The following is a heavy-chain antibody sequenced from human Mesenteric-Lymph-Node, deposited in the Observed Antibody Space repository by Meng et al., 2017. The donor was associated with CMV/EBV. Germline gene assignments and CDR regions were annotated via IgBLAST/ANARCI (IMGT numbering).Heavy chain of an antibody. J-gene: IGHJ5*02. CDR1: GFTFSSYT. V-gene: IGHV3-21*01. Sequence: SGFTFSSYTRNWVRQAPGKGLEWVSSIRSDSSDIYYADSVKGRFTISRDNAKNSLYLQMNTLRAEDTAVYYCARVRAPYSASSDWFDPWGQGTLVTVSS. CDR2: IRSDSSDI. D-gene: IGHD6-6*01. CDR3: ARVRAPYSASSDWFDP.